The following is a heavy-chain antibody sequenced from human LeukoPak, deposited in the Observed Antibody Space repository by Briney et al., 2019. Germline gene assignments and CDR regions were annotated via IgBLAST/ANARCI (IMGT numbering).Heavy chain of an antibody. CDR2: ISSSGKYI. J-gene: IGHJ3*01. CDR3: ARDLGE. Sequence: KPGGSLRLSCAASGFTLSSYNMNWVRQAPGKGLEWVSSISSSGKYIYYADSVKGRFTISRDNAKNSLYLQMNSLRAEDTAVYYCARDLGEWGQGTMVTVSS. D-gene: IGHD3-10*01. CDR1: GFTLSSYN. V-gene: IGHV3-21*01.